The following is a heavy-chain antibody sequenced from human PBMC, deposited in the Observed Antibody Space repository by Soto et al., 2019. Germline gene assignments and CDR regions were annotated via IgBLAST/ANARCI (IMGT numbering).Heavy chain of an antibody. D-gene: IGHD3-9*01. Sequence: GGSLRLSCAASGFTFSTYGMHWVRQAPGKGLEWVAVIWNDGSTKYYADSVKGRFTISRDDSKNTLYLQMNSLRAEDTAVYYCASVLRYFDWDYAIDIWGQGTMVTVSS. CDR2: IWNDGSTK. CDR3: ASVLRYFDWDYAIDI. V-gene: IGHV3-33*01. J-gene: IGHJ3*02. CDR1: GFTFSTYG.